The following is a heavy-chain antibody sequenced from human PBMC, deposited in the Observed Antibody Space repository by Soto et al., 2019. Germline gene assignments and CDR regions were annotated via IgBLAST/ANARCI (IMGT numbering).Heavy chain of an antibody. Sequence: EVQLVESGGGLVKPGGSLRLSCAASGFTFSKAWMNWVRQAPGKGLEWVGRIRSKTDGGTTDYAAPVKGRFTISRDDSKNTLYLQMNSLKSEDTAVYYCRYYDSSGSYYEDYWGQGTLVTVSS. CDR1: GFTFSKAW. CDR2: IRSKTDGGTT. V-gene: IGHV3-15*07. D-gene: IGHD3-22*01. CDR3: RYYDSSGSYYEDY. J-gene: IGHJ4*02.